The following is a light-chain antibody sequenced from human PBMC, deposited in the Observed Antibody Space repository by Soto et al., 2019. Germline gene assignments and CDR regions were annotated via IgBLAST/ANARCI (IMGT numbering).Light chain of an antibody. Sequence: IQMTQSTSSLSASVGDIVTRSCRAGQSIFSSLNWYQQRPGKAPTLLIYAASSLQSGVPSRFRGSGYGTDFALTITSLQPEDFAIYYCQQSYNSPPITFGQGTRLEIK. CDR3: QQSYNSPPIT. CDR1: QSIFSS. V-gene: IGKV1-39*01. J-gene: IGKJ5*01. CDR2: AAS.